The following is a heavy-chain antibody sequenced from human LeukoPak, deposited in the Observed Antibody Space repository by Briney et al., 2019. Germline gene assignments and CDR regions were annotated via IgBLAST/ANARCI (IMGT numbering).Heavy chain of an antibody. D-gene: IGHD7-27*01. CDR3: AHGPRTLGIFDD. Sequence: SGPTLVKPTQTLTLTCTFSGFSLSTSGVGVGWIRQPPEKALEWLALIYWNDDKRYSPSLKSRLTITKDTSKNQVVLTMTNMDPVDTATYYCAHGPRTLGIFDDWGQGTLVTVSS. J-gene: IGHJ4*02. V-gene: IGHV2-5*01. CDR2: IYWNDDK. CDR1: GFSLSTSGVG.